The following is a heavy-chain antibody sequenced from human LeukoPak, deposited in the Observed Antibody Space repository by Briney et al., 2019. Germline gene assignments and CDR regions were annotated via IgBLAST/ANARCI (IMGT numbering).Heavy chain of an antibody. CDR1: GFTFSDYS. D-gene: IGHD3/OR15-3a*01. J-gene: IGHJ4*02. CDR2: ISPSGRSI. CDR3: ASFRTGYSYYFDY. V-gene: IGHV3-21*01. Sequence: GGSLRLSCAASGFTFSDYSMNWVRQTPGRGLEWVSSISPSGRSISYADSVKGRFTISRDNAKNSLYLQMSSLRAEDTAVYYCASFRTGYSYYFDYWGQGTLVTVSS.